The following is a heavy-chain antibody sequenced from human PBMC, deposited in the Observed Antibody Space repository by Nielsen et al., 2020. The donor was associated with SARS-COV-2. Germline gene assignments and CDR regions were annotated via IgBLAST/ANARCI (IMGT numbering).Heavy chain of an antibody. CDR2: IDPSDSYT. CDR1: GYSFTSYW. CDR3: ARHLITMVRGVIEASFDY. D-gene: IGHD3-10*01. V-gene: IGHV5-10-1*01. J-gene: IGHJ4*02. Sequence: GESLKISCKGSGYSFTSYWISWVRQMPGKGLEWMGRIDPSDSYTNYSPSFQGHVTISADKSISTAYLQWSSLKASDTAMYYCARHLITMVRGVIEASFDYWGQGTLVTVSS.